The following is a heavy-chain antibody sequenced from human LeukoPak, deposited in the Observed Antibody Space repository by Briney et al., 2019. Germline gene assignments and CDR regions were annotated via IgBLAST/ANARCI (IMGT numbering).Heavy chain of an antibody. Sequence: PGGSLRLSCAASGFTFSSYGMHWVRQAPGKGLEWVAVISYDGSNKYYADSVKGRFTISRDNSKNTLYLQMNSLRAEDTAVYYCAKDLLAMGHHYGMDVWGQGTTVTVSS. D-gene: IGHD5-18*01. V-gene: IGHV3-30*18. CDR3: AKDLLAMGHHYGMDV. J-gene: IGHJ6*02. CDR2: ISYDGSNK. CDR1: GFTFSSYG.